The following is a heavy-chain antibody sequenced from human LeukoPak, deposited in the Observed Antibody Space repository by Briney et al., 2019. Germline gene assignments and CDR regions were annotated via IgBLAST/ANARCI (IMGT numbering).Heavy chain of an antibody. CDR3: ARLRESGSYLGYFDY. J-gene: IGHJ4*02. D-gene: IGHD3-10*01. Sequence: SETLSLTCTVSGGSISSSGYYWGWIRLPPGKGLEWIGSIYYSESTYYIPSLKSRVTTSVDTSKNQFSLKLSSVTAADTAVYYCARLRESGSYLGYFDYWGQGTLVTVSS. V-gene: IGHV4-39*01. CDR2: IYYSEST. CDR1: GGSISSSGYY.